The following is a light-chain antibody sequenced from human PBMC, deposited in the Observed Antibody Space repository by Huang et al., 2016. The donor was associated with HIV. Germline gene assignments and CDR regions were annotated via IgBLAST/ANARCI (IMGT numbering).Light chain of an antibody. V-gene: IGKV3-11*01. CDR3: QQHNIWPT. CDR1: QSVSSS. Sequence: EIVLTQSPATLSLSPGEGATLSRKASQSVSSSLAWYQHKAGQAPRLLIYDASHRATGIPARFSGSGFGTHFTLTISSLEPEDFAGYYCQQHNIWPTFGGGTKVEIK. J-gene: IGKJ4*01. CDR2: DAS.